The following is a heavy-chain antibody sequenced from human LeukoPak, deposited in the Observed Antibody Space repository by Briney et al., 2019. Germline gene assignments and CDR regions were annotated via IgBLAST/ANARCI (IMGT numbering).Heavy chain of an antibody. Sequence: GGSLRLSCAASGFIFSDCAMHWVRQAPGKGLEWVAVISYDGSNQFYADSVKGRFTISRDNPKNTLYLQMNSLRTEDTSVYYCVRDRENYYDSSGSLGSVYGMDVWGQGTTVTVSS. CDR2: ISYDGSNQ. J-gene: IGHJ6*02. V-gene: IGHV3-30*04. D-gene: IGHD3-22*01. CDR1: GFIFSDCA. CDR3: VRDRENYYDSSGSLGSVYGMDV.